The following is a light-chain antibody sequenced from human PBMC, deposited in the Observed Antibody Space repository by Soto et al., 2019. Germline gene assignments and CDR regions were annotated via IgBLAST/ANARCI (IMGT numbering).Light chain of an antibody. CDR3: QHFGNSLWT. CDR1: QSVASRN. CDR2: GAS. Sequence: EIVLTQSPGTLSLSPGERATLSCRASQSVASRNLAWYQQKSGQAPRLLIYGASSRAIHTPDWFRGSGSGTDFTLTISGLEPEDFAVYYCQHFGNSLWTFGQGTKVDIK. J-gene: IGKJ1*01. V-gene: IGKV3-20*01.